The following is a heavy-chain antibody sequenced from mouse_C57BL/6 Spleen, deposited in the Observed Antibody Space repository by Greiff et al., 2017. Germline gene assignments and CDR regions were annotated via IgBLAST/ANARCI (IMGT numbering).Heavy chain of an antibody. D-gene: IGHD1-1*01. CDR3: ARNSFYYYGSSYWYFDV. Sequence: QVQLQQSGPGLVQPSQSLSITCTVSGFSLTSYGVHWVRQSPGKGLEWLGVIWSGGSTDYNAAFISRPSISKDNSQSQVFFKKNSLQADDTAIYYCARNSFYYYGSSYWYFDVWGTGTTVTVSS. J-gene: IGHJ1*03. CDR2: IWSGGST. V-gene: IGHV2-2*01. CDR1: GFSLTSYG.